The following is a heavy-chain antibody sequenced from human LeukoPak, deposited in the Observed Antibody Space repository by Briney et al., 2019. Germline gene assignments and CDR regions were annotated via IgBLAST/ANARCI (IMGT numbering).Heavy chain of an antibody. V-gene: IGHV4-59*01. CDR1: GGSISSYY. CDR3: ARDRGYGNPFDS. Sequence: SETLSLTCTVSGGSISSYYWSWIRQPPGKGLEWIGYIYYSGSTNYNPSLKSRVTISVDTSKNQFSLKLTSVTAADTAVYYCARDRGYGNPFDSWCRGTLVTVS. CDR2: IYYSGST. D-gene: IGHD6-25*01. J-gene: IGHJ4*02.